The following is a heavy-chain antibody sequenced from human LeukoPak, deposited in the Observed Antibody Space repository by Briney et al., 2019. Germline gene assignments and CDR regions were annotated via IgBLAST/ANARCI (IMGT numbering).Heavy chain of an antibody. Sequence: GGSLRLSCAASGFTFSSYAMSWVRQAPGKGLEWVSAISGSGGSTYYADSVKGRLTISRDNSKNTLYLQMNSLRAEDTAVYYCAKDPDGSWYFDYWGQGTLVTVSS. CDR3: AKDPDGSWYFDY. CDR2: ISGSGGST. CDR1: GFTFSSYA. V-gene: IGHV3-23*01. J-gene: IGHJ4*02. D-gene: IGHD6-13*01.